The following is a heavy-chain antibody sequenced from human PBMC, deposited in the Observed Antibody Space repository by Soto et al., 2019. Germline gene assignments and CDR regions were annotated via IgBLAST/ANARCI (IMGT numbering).Heavy chain of an antibody. J-gene: IGHJ4*02. V-gene: IGHV1-3*01. D-gene: IGHD6-13*01. Sequence: ASVKVSCKASGYTFTTYATHWVRQAPGQRLEWMGWINAANGNTKYSQKFQGRVTITRDTSASTAYMELSSLRSEDTAVYYCARAPSRYIFAYWGQGSLVTVSS. CDR1: GYTFTTYA. CDR2: INAANGNT. CDR3: ARAPSRYIFAY.